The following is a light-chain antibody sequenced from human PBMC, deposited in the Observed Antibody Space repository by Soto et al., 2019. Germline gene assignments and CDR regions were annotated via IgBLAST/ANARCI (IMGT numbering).Light chain of an antibody. J-gene: IGLJ1*01. CDR1: SSDVGGYSY. CDR3: CSYAGSYTYV. V-gene: IGLV2-11*01. CDR2: DVT. Sequence: QSVLTQPRSVSGSPGQSVTISCTGTSSDVGGYSYVSWYQHHPGKAPKLMIYDVTKRPSGVRDRFSASKSGSTASLTISGLQAEDEADYYCCSYAGSYTYVFGTGTKVTVL.